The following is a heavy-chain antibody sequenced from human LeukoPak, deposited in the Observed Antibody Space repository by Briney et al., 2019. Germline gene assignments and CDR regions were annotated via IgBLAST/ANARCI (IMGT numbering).Heavy chain of an antibody. CDR1: GGSFSGYY. CDR2: INHSGST. D-gene: IGHD7-27*01. CDR3: ARELGNAFDL. V-gene: IGHV4-34*01. J-gene: IGHJ3*01. Sequence: PSETLSLTCAVYGGSFSGYYWSWIRQPPGKGLEWIGEINHSGSTNYNPSLKSRVTISVQTSQNQLSLKLSSVTAADTAVYYCARELGNAFDLWGQGTMVTVSS.